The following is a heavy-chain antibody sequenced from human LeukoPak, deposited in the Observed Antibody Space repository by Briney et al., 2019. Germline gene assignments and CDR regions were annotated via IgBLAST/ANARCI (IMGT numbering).Heavy chain of an antibody. CDR1: GFTFSSYG. D-gene: IGHD3-3*01. V-gene: IGHV3-30*02. Sequence: GSLRLSCAASGFTFSSYGMHWVRQAPGKGLEWVAFIRYDGSNKYYADSVKGRFTISRDNSKNTLYLQMNSLRAEDTAVYYCAKTSSHYDFWSGLFDYWGQGTLVTVSS. CDR3: AKTSSHYDFWSGLFDY. J-gene: IGHJ4*02. CDR2: IRYDGSNK.